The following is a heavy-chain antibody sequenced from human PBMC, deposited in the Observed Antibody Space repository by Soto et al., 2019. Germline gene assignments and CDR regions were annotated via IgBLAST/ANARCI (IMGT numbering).Heavy chain of an antibody. V-gene: IGHV3-15*07. CDR1: GFTFSNAW. CDR3: TTDSYSTIIVVRFDY. J-gene: IGHJ4*01. Sequence: GGSLRLSCAASGFTFSNAWINWVRQAPWKGLEWVGRIKSKTDGGTADFAAPVKGRFAISRDDSKNTVYLQMNSLKTEDTAVYYCTTDSYSTIIVVRFDYWGHGTLVTVSS. D-gene: IGHD3-22*01. CDR2: IKSKTDGGTA.